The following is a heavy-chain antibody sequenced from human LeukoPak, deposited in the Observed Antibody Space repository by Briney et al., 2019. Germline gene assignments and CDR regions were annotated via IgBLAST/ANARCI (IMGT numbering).Heavy chain of an antibody. CDR2: IYYSGST. CDR1: GGSISSSSYY. V-gene: IGHV4-39*01. J-gene: IGHJ4*02. Sequence: SDTLSFTCTVSGGSISSSSYYWGWIRQPPGKGLEWIGSIYYSGSTYYNPSLKSRVTISVDTSKNQFSLKLSSVTAADTAVYYCARRDSSGWYFLYWGQGTLVTVSS. CDR3: ARRDSSGWYFLY. D-gene: IGHD6-19*01.